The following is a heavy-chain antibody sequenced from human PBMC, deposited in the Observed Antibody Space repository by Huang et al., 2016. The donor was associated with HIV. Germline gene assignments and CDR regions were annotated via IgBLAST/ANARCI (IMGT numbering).Heavy chain of an antibody. Sequence: QVQLVQSGAEVKKPGSSVKLSCQSSGGGSSSYAISWVRQARGQGLEWMGGIIPNFGTTDYAPRFQGRGTITADESTNTAYIELSSLEYDDTALYYCARSGPRWGLATIWTLVYWGQGTLVTVSS. CDR1: GGGSSSYA. CDR3: ARSGPRWGLATIWTLVY. V-gene: IGHV1-69*13. D-gene: IGHD5-12*01. CDR2: IIPNFGTT. J-gene: IGHJ4*02.